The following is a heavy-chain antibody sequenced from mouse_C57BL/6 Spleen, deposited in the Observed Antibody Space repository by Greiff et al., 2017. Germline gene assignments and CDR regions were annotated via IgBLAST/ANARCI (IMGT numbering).Heavy chain of an antibody. CDR3: ARSDYDSSYYAMDY. J-gene: IGHJ4*01. CDR1: GYTFTSYW. CDR2: IDPSDSYT. V-gene: IGHV1-69*01. D-gene: IGHD1-1*01. Sequence: VQLQQPGAELVMPGASVKLSCKASGYTFTSYWMHWVKQRPGQGLEWIGEIDPSDSYTNYNQKFKGKSTLTVDKSSSTAYMQLSSLTSEDSAVYYCARSDYDSSYYAMDYWGQGTSVTVSS.